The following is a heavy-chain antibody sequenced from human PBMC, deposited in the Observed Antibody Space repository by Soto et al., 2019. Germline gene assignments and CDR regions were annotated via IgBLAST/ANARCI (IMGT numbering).Heavy chain of an antibody. J-gene: IGHJ6*02. CDR1: GFTFSSYA. CDR3: AKDAHRGIIQLWLHAYYYGMDV. D-gene: IGHD5-18*01. Sequence: EVQLLESGGGLVQPGGSLRLSCAASGFTFSSYAMSWVRQAPGKGLEWVSAISGSGGSTYYADSVKGRFTISRDNSKNTLYLQMNSLRAEDTAVYYRAKDAHRGIIQLWLHAYYYGMDVWGQGTTVTVSS. CDR2: ISGSGGST. V-gene: IGHV3-23*01.